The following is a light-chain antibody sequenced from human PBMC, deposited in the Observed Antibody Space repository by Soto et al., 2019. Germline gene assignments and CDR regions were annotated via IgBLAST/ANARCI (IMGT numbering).Light chain of an antibody. CDR2: GAS. V-gene: IGKV3-20*01. CDR1: QSVSSSY. Sequence: EIVLTQSPGTLSLSPGEGATLSCRASQSVSSSYLAWYQQKPGQAPRLLIYGASSRATGIPDRFSGSGSGTDFTLTISRLEPVDFAVYYCQQYANSPLTFCSGTNVDIK. CDR3: QQYANSPLT. J-gene: IGKJ3*01.